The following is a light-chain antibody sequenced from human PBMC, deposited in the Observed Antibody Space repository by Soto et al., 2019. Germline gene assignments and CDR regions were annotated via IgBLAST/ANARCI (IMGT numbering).Light chain of an antibody. Sequence: PGERATLSCRASQSVSSCLAWYQQKPGQAPRLLIYDASNRATGIPARFSGSGSGTDFTLTISSLEPEDFAVYYCQQRSNWPGTFGQGTKLEIK. CDR1: QSVSSC. CDR3: QQRSNWPGT. V-gene: IGKV3-11*01. CDR2: DAS. J-gene: IGKJ2*01.